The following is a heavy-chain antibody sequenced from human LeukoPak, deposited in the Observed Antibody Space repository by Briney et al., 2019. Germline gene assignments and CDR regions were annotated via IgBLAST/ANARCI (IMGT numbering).Heavy chain of an antibody. D-gene: IGHD4-23*01. Sequence: PGGSLRLSCAASGFTFSSYEMNWVRQAPGKGLEWVANIKQDGSEKYYVDSVKGRFTISRDNAKNSLYLQMNSLRAEDTAVYYCARRGGFDYWGQGTLVTVSS. V-gene: IGHV3-7*01. CDR2: IKQDGSEK. CDR1: GFTFSSYE. CDR3: ARRGGFDY. J-gene: IGHJ4*02.